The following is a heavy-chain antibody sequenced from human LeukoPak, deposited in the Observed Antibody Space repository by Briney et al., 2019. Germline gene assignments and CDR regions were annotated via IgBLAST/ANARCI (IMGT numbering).Heavy chain of an antibody. D-gene: IGHD3-16*01. CDR3: ARDHYVSRGFDP. CDR2: IYYSGST. CDR1: GGSISSHY. J-gene: IGHJ5*02. V-gene: IGHV4-59*11. Sequence: SETLSLTCTVSGGSISSHYWSWIRQPPGKGLEWIGYIYYSGSTNYYPSLKSRVTISVDTSKNQFSLKLSSVTAADTAVYYCARDHYVSRGFDPWGQGTLVTVSS.